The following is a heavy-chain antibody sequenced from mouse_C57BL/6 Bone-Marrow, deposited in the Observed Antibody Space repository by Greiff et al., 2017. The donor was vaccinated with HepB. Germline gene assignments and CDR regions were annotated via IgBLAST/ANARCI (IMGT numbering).Heavy chain of an antibody. V-gene: IGHV2-5*01. CDR1: GFSLTSYG. CDR3: ANLLWLRQYYFDY. Sequence: QVQLKESGPGLVQPSQSLSITCTVSGFSLTSYGIHWVRQSPGKGLEWLGVIWRGGSTDYNAAFMSRLSITKDNSKSQVFFKMNSLQADDTAIYYCANLLWLRQYYFDYWGQGTTLTVSS. J-gene: IGHJ2*01. CDR2: IWRGGST. D-gene: IGHD2-2*01.